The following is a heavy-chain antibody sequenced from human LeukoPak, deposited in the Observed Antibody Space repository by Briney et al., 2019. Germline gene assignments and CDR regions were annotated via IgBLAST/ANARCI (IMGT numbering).Heavy chain of an antibody. J-gene: IGHJ4*02. Sequence: SETLSLTCSVSVGFTTYDYWNWIRQPAGKAPEWIGRIHTTGSTNYNPSLKSRLTMTLDKSKRQFSLKVTSMTAADTALYYCARGGGNRHFDSWGQGILVTVSS. D-gene: IGHD2-15*01. CDR2: IHTTGST. CDR1: VGFTTYDY. V-gene: IGHV4-4*07. CDR3: ARGGGNRHFDS.